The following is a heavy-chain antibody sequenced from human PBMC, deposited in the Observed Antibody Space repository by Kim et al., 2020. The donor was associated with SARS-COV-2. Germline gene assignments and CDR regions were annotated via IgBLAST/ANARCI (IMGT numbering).Heavy chain of an antibody. D-gene: IGHD3-3*01. Sequence: ASVKVSCKASGYTFTSYAMNWVRQAPGQGLEWMGWINTNTGNPTYAQGFTGRFVFSLDTSVSTAYLQISSLKAEDSAVYYCARDVYSYDFWSGYYSLKFDYWGQGTLVTVSS. J-gene: IGHJ4*01. CDR2: INTNTGNP. CDR1: GYTFTSYA. V-gene: IGHV7-4-1*02. CDR3: ARDVYSYDFWSGYYSLKFDY.